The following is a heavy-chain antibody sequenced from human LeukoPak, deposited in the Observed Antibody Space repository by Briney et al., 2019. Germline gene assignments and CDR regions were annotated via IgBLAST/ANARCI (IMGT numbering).Heavy chain of an antibody. Sequence: SETLSLTCTVSGGSFSSYYWSWIRQPPGKGLEWIGYIYYSGSTNYNPSLKSRVTISVDTSKNQFSLKLSSVTAADTAVYYCARGVTMVRGSWDWFDPWGQGTLVTVSS. CDR2: IYYSGST. V-gene: IGHV4-59*01. J-gene: IGHJ5*02. D-gene: IGHD3-10*01. CDR1: GGSFSSYY. CDR3: ARGVTMVRGSWDWFDP.